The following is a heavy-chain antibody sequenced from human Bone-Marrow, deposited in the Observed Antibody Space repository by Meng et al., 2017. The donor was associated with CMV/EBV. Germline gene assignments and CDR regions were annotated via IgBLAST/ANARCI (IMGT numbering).Heavy chain of an antibody. CDR3: ARDSVPAHKKGDFHDYFYGMDV. Sequence: GGSLRLSFAASGFTFSSYAMSWVRQAPGKGLEWVSAISGSGGSTYYADSVKGRFTISRDNSKNSLYLQMNSLRGEDTAVYFCARDSVPAHKKGDFHDYFYGMDVWGKGTTVTVSS. D-gene: IGHD2-2*01. J-gene: IGHJ6*04. CDR2: ISGSGGST. CDR1: GFTFSSYA. V-gene: IGHV3-23*01.